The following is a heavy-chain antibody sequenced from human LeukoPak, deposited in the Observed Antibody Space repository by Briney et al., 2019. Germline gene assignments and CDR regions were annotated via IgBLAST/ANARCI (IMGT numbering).Heavy chain of an antibody. D-gene: IGHD3-10*01. Sequence: SETLSLTCTVSGGSISSYYWSWIRQSPGKGLECIGYIHYTGSTNYNPSLKSRVTISVETSKNQFSLKLKSVTAADTAVYYCARGGYYGSGNDFRFDHWGQGTLVTVSS. CDR3: ARGGYYGSGNDFRFDH. V-gene: IGHV4-59*01. J-gene: IGHJ5*02. CDR2: IHYTGST. CDR1: GGSISSYY.